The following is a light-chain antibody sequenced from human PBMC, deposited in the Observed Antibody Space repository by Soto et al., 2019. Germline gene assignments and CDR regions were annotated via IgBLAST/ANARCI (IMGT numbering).Light chain of an antibody. CDR2: GNS. V-gene: IGLV1-40*01. CDR3: QSYDSSLSGSWV. J-gene: IGLJ2*01. Sequence: QSVLTQPPSVSGAPGQRVTISCTGSSSNIGAGYDVHWYQQLPGTAPKLLSYGNSNRPSGVPDRFSGSKSGTSASLAITGLQAEDEADYCCQSYDSSLSGSWVFGGGTKLTVL. CDR1: SSNIGAGYD.